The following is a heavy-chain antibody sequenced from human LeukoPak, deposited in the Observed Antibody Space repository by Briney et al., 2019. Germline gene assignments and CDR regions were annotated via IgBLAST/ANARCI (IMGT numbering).Heavy chain of an antibody. CDR1: GGSISSYY. V-gene: IGHV4-59*01. CDR3: ARDQQSIAAAGYAFDI. D-gene: IGHD6-13*01. Sequence: PSETLSLTCTVSGGSISSYYWSWIRQPPGKGLEWIGYIYYSGSTNYNPSLKSRVTISVDTSKNQFSLKLSSVTAADTAVYYCARDQQSIAAAGYAFDIWGQRTMVTVSS. J-gene: IGHJ3*02. CDR2: IYYSGST.